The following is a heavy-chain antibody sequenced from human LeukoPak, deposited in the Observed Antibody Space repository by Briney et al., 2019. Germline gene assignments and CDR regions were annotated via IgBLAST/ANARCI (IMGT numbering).Heavy chain of an antibody. CDR1: GGSINSYY. V-gene: IGHV4-59*01. Sequence: SETLSLTWTVSGGSINSYYWSWIRQPPGKGLEWIGYIYHSGSTNYNPSLKSRVTILIDTSKNQFSLKLSSLTAADTAVYYCARGRLGELSLFDSWGRGTLVTVSS. CDR2: IYHSGST. CDR3: ARGRLGELSLFDS. J-gene: IGHJ4*02. D-gene: IGHD3-16*02.